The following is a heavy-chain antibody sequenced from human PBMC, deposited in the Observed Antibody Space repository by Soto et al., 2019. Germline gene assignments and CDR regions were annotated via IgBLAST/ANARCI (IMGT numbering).Heavy chain of an antibody. CDR1: GFTFSSYG. Sequence: VQLVESGGGVVQPGRSLRLSCAASGFTFSSYGMHWVRQAPGKGLEWVAVIWYDGSNKYYADSVKGRFTISRDNSKNTLYLQMNSLRAEDTAVYYCARDGLGVVVPAALKYYYYYYMDVWGKGTTVTVSS. D-gene: IGHD2-2*01. CDR2: IWYDGSNK. J-gene: IGHJ6*03. CDR3: ARDGLGVVVPAALKYYYYYYMDV. V-gene: IGHV3-33*01.